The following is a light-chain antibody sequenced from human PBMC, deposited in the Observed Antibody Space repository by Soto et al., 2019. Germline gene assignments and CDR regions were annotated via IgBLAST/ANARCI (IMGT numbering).Light chain of an antibody. CDR2: GAS. CDR1: QSISSSY. J-gene: IGKJ1*01. Sequence: IVLTQSPGTLSLSPGKRATLSCRASQSISSSYLAWYQQRPGQAPRLLTYGASSRATGIPDRFSGSGSGTEFTLTFSRLEPEDFAVDYCQQYGSSSWPVGQGTRVDI. CDR3: QQYGSSSWP. V-gene: IGKV3-20*01.